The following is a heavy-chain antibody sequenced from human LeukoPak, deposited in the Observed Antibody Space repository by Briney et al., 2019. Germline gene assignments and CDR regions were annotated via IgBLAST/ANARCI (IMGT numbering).Heavy chain of an antibody. CDR1: GFTFSDYG. CDR2: ISSTSITI. CDR3: AKDISSGYYFDY. J-gene: IGHJ4*02. D-gene: IGHD3-22*01. Sequence: GGSLRLSCAASGFTFSDYGMNWVRQAPGKGLEWLSHISSTSITIKYADSVKGRFTISRDNAKNSVYLQMHSLRAEDTALYYCAKDISSGYYFDYWGQGTLVTVSS. V-gene: IGHV3-48*01.